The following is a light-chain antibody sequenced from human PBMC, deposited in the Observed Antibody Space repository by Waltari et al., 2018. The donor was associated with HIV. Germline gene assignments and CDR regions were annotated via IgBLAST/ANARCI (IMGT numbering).Light chain of an antibody. CDR2: DDG. V-gene: IGLV3-21*02. CDR1: NSGTKS. Sequence: SYVLTQPPSVSVAPGQTARITCGGNNSGTKSVHWYQHKPGQAPVLVIYDDGDRPSGIPERFSGSHSGNTATLTISRVEAGDEADYYCQVWDSSSDHYVFGSGSKVTV. J-gene: IGLJ1*01. CDR3: QVWDSSSDHYV.